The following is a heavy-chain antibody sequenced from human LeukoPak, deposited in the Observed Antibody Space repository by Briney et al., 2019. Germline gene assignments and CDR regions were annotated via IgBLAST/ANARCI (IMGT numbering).Heavy chain of an antibody. CDR2: INPNSGGT. D-gene: IGHD3-9*01. V-gene: IGHV1-2*02. CDR3: ARLVRYYDILTGYRRPYYMDV. Sequence: ASVKVSCKASGYTFTGYYMHWVRQAPGQGLEWMGWINPNSGGTNYAQKFQGRVTMTRDTSISTAYMELSRLTSDDTAVYYCARLVRYYDILTGYRRPYYMDVWGKGTTVTISS. J-gene: IGHJ6*03. CDR1: GYTFTGYY.